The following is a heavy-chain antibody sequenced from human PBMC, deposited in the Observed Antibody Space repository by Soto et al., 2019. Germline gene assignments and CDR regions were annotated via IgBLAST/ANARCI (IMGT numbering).Heavy chain of an antibody. CDR2: ISYDGSNK. D-gene: IGHD3-22*01. J-gene: IGHJ4*02. CDR3: AKGFYYDSSGYYPVDY. CDR1: GFTFSSYG. Sequence: QVQLVESGGGVVQPGRSLRLSCAASGFTFSSYGMHWVRQAPGKGLEWVAVISYDGSNKYYADSVKGRFTISRDNSKNPLYLQMNSLRAEDTAVYYCAKGFYYDSSGYYPVDYWGQGTLVTVSS. V-gene: IGHV3-30*18.